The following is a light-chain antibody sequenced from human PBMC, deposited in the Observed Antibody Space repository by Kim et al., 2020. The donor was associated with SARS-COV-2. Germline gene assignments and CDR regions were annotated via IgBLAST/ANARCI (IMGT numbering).Light chain of an antibody. J-gene: IGLJ3*02. CDR1: SSNIGNNY. CDR2: DNN. Sequence: GQKVTTSSSGSSSNIGNNYVSWYQQLPGTAPKLLIYDNNKRPSGIPDRFSGSKSGTSATLGITGLQTGDEADYYCGTWDSSLSAGVFGGGTKLTVL. V-gene: IGLV1-51*01. CDR3: GTWDSSLSAGV.